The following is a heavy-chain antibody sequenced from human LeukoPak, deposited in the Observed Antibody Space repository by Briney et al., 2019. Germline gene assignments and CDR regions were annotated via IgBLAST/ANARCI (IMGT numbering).Heavy chain of an antibody. Sequence: PGGSLRLSCAASGFTFSNYWMSWVRQAPGKWLEWVANIKQDGSEKYYVDSVKGRFTISRDNAKNSLYLQMNSLRAEDTAVYYCASLNWNDVYYYYYNYMDVWGKGTTVTVSS. D-gene: IGHD1-1*01. J-gene: IGHJ6*03. CDR1: GFTFSNYW. CDR2: IKQDGSEK. V-gene: IGHV3-7*01. CDR3: ASLNWNDVYYYYYNYMDV.